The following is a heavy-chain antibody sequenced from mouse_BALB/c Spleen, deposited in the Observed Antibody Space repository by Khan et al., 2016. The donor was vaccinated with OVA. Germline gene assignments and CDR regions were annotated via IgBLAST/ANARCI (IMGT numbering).Heavy chain of an antibody. V-gene: IGHV3-2*02. CDR3: ARDYYGSSYFDY. D-gene: IGHD1-1*01. Sequence: VQLKESGPGLVKPSQSLSLTSPVTGYSIPSDYAWNWIRQFPGNKLEWMGYIIYSGGTSYNPSLKSRTSTTRDTSKNQFFLQLNSVTIEDTATYCCARDYYGSSYFDYWGQGTILTVSS. CDR1: GYSIPSDYA. J-gene: IGHJ2*01. CDR2: IIYSGGT.